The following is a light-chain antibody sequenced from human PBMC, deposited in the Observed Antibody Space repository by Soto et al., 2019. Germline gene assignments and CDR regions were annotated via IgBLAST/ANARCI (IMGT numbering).Light chain of an antibody. Sequence: EIQMTQSPSSLSASVGDRVTITCRASQGISHYLAWYQQKPGKPPTLLIHGAYTLQSGVQSRFSGSGSGTDFTLTIRSLQPEDFATYYCQQSYTTPRTFGQGTKVDIK. J-gene: IGKJ1*01. CDR3: QQSYTTPRT. CDR2: GAY. V-gene: IGKV1-27*01. CDR1: QGISHY.